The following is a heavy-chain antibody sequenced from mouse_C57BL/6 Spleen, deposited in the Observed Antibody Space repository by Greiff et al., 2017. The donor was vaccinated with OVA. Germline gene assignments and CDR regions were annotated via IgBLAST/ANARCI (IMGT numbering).Heavy chain of an antibody. V-gene: IGHV1-9*01. Sequence: VKLMESGAELMKPGASVKLSCKATGYTFTGYWIEWVKQRPGHGLEWIGEILPGSGSTNYNEKFKGKATFTADTSSNTAYMQLSSLTTEDSAIYYCARSRGNKLYTDYFDYWGQGTTLTVSS. CDR3: ARSRGNKLYTDYFDY. D-gene: IGHD1-3*01. J-gene: IGHJ2*01. CDR1: GYTFTGYW. CDR2: ILPGSGST.